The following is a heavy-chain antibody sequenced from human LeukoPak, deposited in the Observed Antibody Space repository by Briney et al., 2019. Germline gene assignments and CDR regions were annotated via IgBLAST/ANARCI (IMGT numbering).Heavy chain of an antibody. CDR3: AKATFPPQLRYFDWLEINCYYMDV. Sequence: GGSLRLSCAASGFTFSSYAMSWVRQAPGKGLEWVSAISGSGGSTYYADSVKGRFTISRDNSKNILYLQMNSLRAEDTAVYYCAKATFPPQLRYFDWLEINCYYMDVWGKGTTVTISS. CDR2: ISGSGGST. CDR1: GFTFSSYA. J-gene: IGHJ6*03. D-gene: IGHD3-9*01. V-gene: IGHV3-23*01.